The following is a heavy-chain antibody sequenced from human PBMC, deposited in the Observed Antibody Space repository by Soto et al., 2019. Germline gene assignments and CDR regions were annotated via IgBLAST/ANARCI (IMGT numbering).Heavy chain of an antibody. CDR1: GASITAFY. D-gene: IGHD2-21*01. V-gene: IGHV4-59*01. CDR2: KSYTGST. CDR3: ARDPELHGLVH. Sequence: QVQLRESGPGLVKPSETLSLTCNVSGASITAFYWSWIRQTPGKGLEWIGYKSYTGSTNYNPSLKSRVTILVDTSKNSFSLTLSSVTAADTAVYYCARDPELHGLVHWGQGTLVTVSS. J-gene: IGHJ4*02.